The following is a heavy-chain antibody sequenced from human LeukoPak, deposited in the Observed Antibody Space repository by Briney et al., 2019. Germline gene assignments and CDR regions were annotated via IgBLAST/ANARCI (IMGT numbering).Heavy chain of an antibody. CDR3: ARESSGNYYNPPGYMDV. D-gene: IGHD3-10*01. V-gene: IGHV4-4*07. CDR1: GGSISIYY. J-gene: IGHJ6*03. Sequence: SETLSLTCTVSGGSISIYYWNWIRQPAGKGLEWIGRIFTSGITNYDPSLKSRVTMSVDTSKNQFSLNLSSVTAADTAVYYCARESSGNYYNPPGYMDVWGKGTTVTVPS. CDR2: IFTSGIT.